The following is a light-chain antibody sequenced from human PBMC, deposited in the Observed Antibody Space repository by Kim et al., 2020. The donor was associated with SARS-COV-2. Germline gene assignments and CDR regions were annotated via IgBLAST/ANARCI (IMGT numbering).Light chain of an antibody. V-gene: IGKV1-6*01. Sequence: SASEAGKVTITCRASKGIRNDLGWYQQKPGKAPKLLIYAASSLQSGVPSRFSGSGSGTDFTLTISSLQPEDFATYYCLQDYNYPHTFGQGTKLEI. J-gene: IGKJ2*01. CDR2: AAS. CDR1: KGIRND. CDR3: LQDYNYPHT.